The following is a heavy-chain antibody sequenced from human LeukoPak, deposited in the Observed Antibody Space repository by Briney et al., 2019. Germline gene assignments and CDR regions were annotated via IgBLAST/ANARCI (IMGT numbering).Heavy chain of an antibody. J-gene: IGHJ4*02. D-gene: IGHD6-13*01. CDR1: GFTFSGSA. CDR2: IRTKANSYAT. Sequence: GGSLRLSCAASGFTFSGSAMHWVRQASGKGLEWVGRIRTKANSYATAYAASVKGRFTISRDDSKNTAYLQMNSLKTEDTAVYYCAKDQQGDLDYWGQGTLVTVSS. CDR3: AKDQQGDLDY. V-gene: IGHV3-73*01.